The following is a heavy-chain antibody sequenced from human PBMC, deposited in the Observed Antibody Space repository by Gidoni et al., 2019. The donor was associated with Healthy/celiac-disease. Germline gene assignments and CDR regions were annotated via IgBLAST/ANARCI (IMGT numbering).Heavy chain of an antibody. CDR3: ARDPHLGIAAAGTFDY. CDR1: GLTFSCYS. Sequence: EVQLVASVGCLVKPGRALRLSCAASGLTFSCYSMKWVRQAPGKGLEWFSSISSSSSYIYYAESVKGQFTISRENAKNSLYLQMNSLRAEDTAVYYCARDPHLGIAAAGTFDYWGQGTLVTVSS. CDR2: ISSSSSYI. J-gene: IGHJ4*02. V-gene: IGHV3-21*01. D-gene: IGHD6-13*01.